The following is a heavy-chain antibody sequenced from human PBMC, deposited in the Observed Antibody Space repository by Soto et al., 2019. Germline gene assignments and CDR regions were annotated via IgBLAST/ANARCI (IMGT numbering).Heavy chain of an antibody. J-gene: IGHJ6*02. Sequence: GGSLRLSCAASGFTFSNYAMSWVRQAPGKGLEWVSVISGSGGSTYYADSVKGRFTISRDNSKNTLYLQLKSLRAEDTAVYYCAKDLTYSDFAYGMDVWGQGTTVTVSS. CDR1: GFTFSNYA. CDR2: ISGSGGST. D-gene: IGHD4-17*01. V-gene: IGHV3-23*01. CDR3: AKDLTYSDFAYGMDV.